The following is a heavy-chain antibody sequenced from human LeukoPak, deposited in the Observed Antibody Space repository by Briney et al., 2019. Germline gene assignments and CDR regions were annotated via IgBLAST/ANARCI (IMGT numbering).Heavy chain of an antibody. D-gene: IGHD3-16*01. J-gene: IGHJ4*02. CDR3: AKGGKNYFYYFDY. CDR1: GFTFDDYA. CDR2: ISWNSVII. V-gene: IGHV3-9*01. Sequence: GRSLRLSCAASGFTFDDYAMHWVRQAPGKGLEWVSGISWNSVIIGYADSVKGRFTISRDNAKNSLYLQMNSLRAEDTALYCCAKGGKNYFYYFDYWGQGTLVTVSS.